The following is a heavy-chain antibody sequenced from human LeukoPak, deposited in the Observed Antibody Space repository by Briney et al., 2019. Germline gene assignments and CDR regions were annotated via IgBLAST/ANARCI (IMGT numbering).Heavy chain of an antibody. V-gene: IGHV3-9*01. CDR2: ISWNSGSI. Sequence: GGSLRLSCAASGFTFDDYAMHWVRQASGKGLEWVSGISWNSGSIGYADSVKGRFTISRDNAKNSLYLQMNSLRAEDTALYYCAKDLVATIRGWFDPWGQGTLVTVSS. CDR1: GFTFDDYA. J-gene: IGHJ5*02. D-gene: IGHD5-12*01. CDR3: AKDLVATIRGWFDP.